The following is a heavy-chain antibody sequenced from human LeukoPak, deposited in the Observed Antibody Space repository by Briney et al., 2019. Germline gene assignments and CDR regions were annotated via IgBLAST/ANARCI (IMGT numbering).Heavy chain of an antibody. CDR3: ARDLSSSTSCYSY. CDR2: ISPSGNYI. CDR1: GFTFSSHS. D-gene: IGHD2-2*01. Sequence: KPGGSLRLSCAASGFTFSSHSMNWVRQAPGKGLEWVSSISPSGNYIYYADSVEGRFTISRDNAKNSLYLQMNSRRAEDTAVYYCARDLSSSTSCYSYWVQGTLVTVSS. J-gene: IGHJ4*02. V-gene: IGHV3-21*01.